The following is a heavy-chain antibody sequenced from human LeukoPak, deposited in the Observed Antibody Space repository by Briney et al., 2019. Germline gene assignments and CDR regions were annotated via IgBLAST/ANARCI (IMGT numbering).Heavy chain of an antibody. V-gene: IGHV5-51*01. Sequence: GESLQISCQGSGSTFNLYRIAWARQMPGKGLEWMGIIYPGDSETTYSPSFQGHVTISADKTINTASLQWNTLKVSDTAMYYWASLAEGFYYDGSGYMCWGEGTLVTVSS. J-gene: IGHJ4*02. D-gene: IGHD3-22*01. CDR1: GSTFNLYR. CDR3: ASLAEGFYYDGSGYMC. CDR2: IYPGDSET.